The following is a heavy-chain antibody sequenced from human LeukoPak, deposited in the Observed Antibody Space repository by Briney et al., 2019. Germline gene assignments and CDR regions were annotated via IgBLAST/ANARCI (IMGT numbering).Heavy chain of an antibody. J-gene: IGHJ4*02. CDR2: ISSSSYI. Sequence: GGSLRLSCADSGFTFSSYSMNWVRQAPGKGLEWVSSISSSSYIYYADSVKGRFTISRDNAKNSLYLQMNSLRAEDTAVYYCAVVGPTVYFDYWGQGTLVTVSS. D-gene: IGHD2-15*01. CDR1: GFTFSSYS. CDR3: AVVGPTVYFDY. V-gene: IGHV3-21*01.